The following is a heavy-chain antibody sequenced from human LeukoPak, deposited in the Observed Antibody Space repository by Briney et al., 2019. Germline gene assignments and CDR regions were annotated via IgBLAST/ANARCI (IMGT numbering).Heavy chain of an antibody. J-gene: IGHJ6*03. Sequence: SQTLSLTCTVSGGSISSGSYYWSWIRQPAGKGLEWIGRIYTSGSTNYNPSLKSRVTISVDTSKNQFSLKLSSVTAADTAVYYCARGRRIAAADYYMDVWGKGTTVTISS. V-gene: IGHV4-61*02. CDR1: GGSISSGSYY. CDR2: IYTSGST. CDR3: ARGRRIAAADYYMDV. D-gene: IGHD6-13*01.